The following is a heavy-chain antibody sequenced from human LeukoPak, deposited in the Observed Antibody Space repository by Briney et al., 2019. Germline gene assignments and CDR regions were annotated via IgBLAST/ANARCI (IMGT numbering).Heavy chain of an antibody. CDR1: GFTFSSYA. V-gene: IGHV3-11*04. CDR3: VKGRSSGYAFDI. J-gene: IGHJ3*02. CDR2: ISSSAHTI. D-gene: IGHD6-19*01. Sequence: PGGSLRLSCAASGFTFSSYAMSWIRQAPGRGLEWVSYISSSAHTIYYADSVKGRFTISRDNAKNSLYLQMNSLRAEDTAVYYCVKGRSSGYAFDIWGQGTMVTVSS.